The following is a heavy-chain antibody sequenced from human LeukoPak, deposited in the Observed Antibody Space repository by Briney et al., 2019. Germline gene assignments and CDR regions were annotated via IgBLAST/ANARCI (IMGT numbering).Heavy chain of an antibody. V-gene: IGHV1-2*02. Sequence: ASVKVSCKAAGYXFTAYYIHWVRQAPGQGLEWMGWINPNSGGTNSAQKFQGRVTMTRDSSISTAYMEISRLTSDDTAVYHCARVGSITARKNYFDYWGQGTLVTVSS. CDR3: ARVGSITARKNYFDY. J-gene: IGHJ4*02. CDR2: INPNSGGT. D-gene: IGHD6-6*01. CDR1: GYXFTAYY.